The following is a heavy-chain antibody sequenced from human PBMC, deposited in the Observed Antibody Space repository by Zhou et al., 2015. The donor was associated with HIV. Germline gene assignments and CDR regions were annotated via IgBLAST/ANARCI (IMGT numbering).Heavy chain of an antibody. V-gene: IGHV1-69*06. D-gene: IGHD3-22*01. CDR2: IIPIFGTA. CDR3: ARDRGLGSNLGYYDRKRYYYYGMDV. Sequence: QVQLVQSGAEVKKPGSSVKVSCKASGGTFSSYAISWVRQAPGQGLEWMGGIIPIFGTANYAQKFQGRVTITADKSTSTAYMELSSLRSEDTAVYYCARDRGLGSNLGYYDRKRYYYYGMDVWGQGTTVTVSS. J-gene: IGHJ6*02. CDR1: GGTFSSYA.